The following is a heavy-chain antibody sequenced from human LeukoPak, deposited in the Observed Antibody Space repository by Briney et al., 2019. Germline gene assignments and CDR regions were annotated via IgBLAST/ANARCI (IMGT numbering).Heavy chain of an antibody. J-gene: IGHJ4*02. CDR1: GGSFSGYY. V-gene: IGHV4-34*01. Sequence: SETLSLTCAVYGGSFSGYYWSWIRQPPGKGLEWIGEINHSGSTNYNPSLKSRVTISVDTSKNQFSLKLSSVTAADTAVYYCARGYYYDSSGYPSYFDYWGQGTLVTVSS. D-gene: IGHD3-22*01. CDR3: ARGYYYDSSGYPSYFDY. CDR2: INHSGST.